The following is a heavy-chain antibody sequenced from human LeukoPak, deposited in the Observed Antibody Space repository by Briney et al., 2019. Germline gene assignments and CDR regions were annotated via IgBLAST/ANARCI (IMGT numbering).Heavy chain of an antibody. CDR1: GFTFSSYA. Sequence: GGSLRLSCAASGFTFSSYAMSWVRQAPGKGPEWVAAISGSGGSTYYADSVKGRFTISRDSSKNTLYLQMNSLRAEDTAVYYCAKVWWELPKPYFDYWGQGTLVTVSS. D-gene: IGHD1-26*01. J-gene: IGHJ4*02. CDR2: ISGSGGST. V-gene: IGHV3-23*01. CDR3: AKVWWELPKPYFDY.